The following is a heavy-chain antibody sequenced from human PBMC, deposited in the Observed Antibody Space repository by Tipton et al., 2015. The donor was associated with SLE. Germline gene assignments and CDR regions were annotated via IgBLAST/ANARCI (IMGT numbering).Heavy chain of an antibody. D-gene: IGHD3-10*01. CDR1: GYSISSGYY. Sequence: TLSLTCAVSGYSISSGYYWSWIRQPPGKGLEWIGEITPSGSTNCNPSLKSRVTLSVDTSKSQFSLDLTSVTAADTAVYYCARRGLAYYYGSGRALDIWGQGTMVTVSS. CDR3: ARRGLAYYYGSGRALDI. V-gene: IGHV4-34*01. J-gene: IGHJ3*02. CDR2: ITPSGST.